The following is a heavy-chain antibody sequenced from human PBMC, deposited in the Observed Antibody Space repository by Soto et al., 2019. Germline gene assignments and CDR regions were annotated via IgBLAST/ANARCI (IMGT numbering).Heavy chain of an antibody. V-gene: IGHV4-31*03. CDR1: GGSISSGGYY. J-gene: IGHJ2*01. CDR3: VRDRSWYDFWSGPPTYWYFDL. Sequence: QVQLQESGPGLVKPSQTLSLTCTVSGGSISSGGYYWSWIRQHPGKGLEWIGYIYYSGSTYYNPSPERRVTIAVDTSKNPFSLKLSSVTAADTAVYYCVRDRSWYDFWSGPPTYWYFDLWGRGTLVTVSS. CDR2: IYYSGST. D-gene: IGHD3-3*01.